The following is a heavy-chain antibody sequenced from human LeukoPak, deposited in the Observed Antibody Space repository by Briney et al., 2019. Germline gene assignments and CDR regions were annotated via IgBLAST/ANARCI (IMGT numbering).Heavy chain of an antibody. CDR1: GSTFGSYS. D-gene: IGHD3/OR15-3a*01. Sequence: GGSLRLSCAASGSTFGSYSMNWVRQAPGKGLEWVSYISSSGSTIYYADSVKGRFTISRDNAKNSLYLQMNSLRAEDTAVYYCARDDLGTSYYYYGMDVWGQGTTVTVSS. CDR2: ISSSGSTI. V-gene: IGHV3-48*01. CDR3: ARDDLGTSYYYYGMDV. J-gene: IGHJ6*02.